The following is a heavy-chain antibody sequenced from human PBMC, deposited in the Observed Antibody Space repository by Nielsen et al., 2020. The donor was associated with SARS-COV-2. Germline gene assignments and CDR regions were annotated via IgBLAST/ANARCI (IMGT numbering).Heavy chain of an antibody. V-gene: IGHV3-23*01. D-gene: IGHD3-3*01. CDR1: GFTFSSYA. CDR3: AKDLSRDSATIFGVVIAPAFDY. CDR2: ISGGGGST. J-gene: IGHJ4*02. Sequence: GGSLRLSCVASGFTFSSYAMSWVRQAPGKGLEWVSAISGGGGSTYYADSVKGRFTISRDNSNNTLYLHMNSLRAEDTAVYYCAKDLSRDSATIFGVVIAPAFDYWGQGTLVTVSS.